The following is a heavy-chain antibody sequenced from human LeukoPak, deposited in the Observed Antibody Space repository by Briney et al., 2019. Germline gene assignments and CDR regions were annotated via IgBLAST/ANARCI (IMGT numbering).Heavy chain of an antibody. J-gene: IGHJ4*02. D-gene: IGHD5-12*01. V-gene: IGHV4-59*01. CDR2: IYYSGST. CDR3: ARAYSGYDYYFDY. CDR1: VGSISSYY. Sequence: SETLSLTCTVSVGSISSYYWSWIRQPPGKGLEWIGYIYYSGSTNYNPSLKSRVTISVDTSKNQFSLKLSSVTAADTAVYYCARAYSGYDYYFDYWGQGTLVTVSS.